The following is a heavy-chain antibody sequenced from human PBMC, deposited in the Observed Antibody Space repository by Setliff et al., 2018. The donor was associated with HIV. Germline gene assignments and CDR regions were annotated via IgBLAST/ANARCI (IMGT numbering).Heavy chain of an antibody. J-gene: IGHJ4*02. CDR3: ARELSGTYFDY. D-gene: IGHD1-26*01. CDR1: GFTFSNAW. V-gene: IGHV3-15*01. Sequence: PGGSLRLSCAASGFTFSNAWMSWVRQAPGKGLEWVGRIQSKTDGGATDYAAPVKGRFTISRDDSKNTLYLQMNSLKTEDTAVYYCARELSGTYFDYWGQGILVTVSS. CDR2: IQSKTDGGAT.